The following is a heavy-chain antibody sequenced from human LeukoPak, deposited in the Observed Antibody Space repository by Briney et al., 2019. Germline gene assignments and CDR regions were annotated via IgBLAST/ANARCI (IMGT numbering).Heavy chain of an antibody. V-gene: IGHV1-2*06. D-gene: IGHD6-19*01. CDR2: INPNSGGT. J-gene: IGHJ4*02. CDR3: ARSVAGFYYFDY. Sequence: ASVKVSCKASGYTFTSYDINWVRQATGQGLEWMGRINPNSGGTNYAQKFQGRVTMTRDTSISTAYMELSRLRSDDTAVYYCARSVAGFYYFDYWGQGTLVTVSS. CDR1: GYTFTSYD.